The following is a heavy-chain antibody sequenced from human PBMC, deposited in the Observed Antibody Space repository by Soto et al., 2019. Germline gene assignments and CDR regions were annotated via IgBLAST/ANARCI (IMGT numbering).Heavy chain of an antibody. CDR3: ARDRTDSGYYTNWLDP. CDR2: IIPIFGTT. V-gene: IGHV1-69*06. D-gene: IGHD3-22*01. CDR1: GGTFGSDA. Sequence: QVHLMQSGAEVKKPGSSVKVSCKASGGTFGSDAIPWVRQAPGQGLEWVGRIIPIFGTTNYAQNLQGRVTISADKPTRTSYMELHSLTSDDTALYYCARDRTDSGYYTNWLDPWGQGTQVTVSS. J-gene: IGHJ5*02.